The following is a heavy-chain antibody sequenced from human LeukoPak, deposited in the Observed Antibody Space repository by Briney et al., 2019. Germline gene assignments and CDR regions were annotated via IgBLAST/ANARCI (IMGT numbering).Heavy chain of an antibody. CDR2: ISGSSSPT. CDR1: GFTFSGYS. V-gene: IGHV3-48*04. D-gene: IGHD6-25*01. Sequence: GGSLRLSCVASGFTFSGYSMNWVRQAPGKGLEWVSYISGSSSPTFYADSVKGRFTISRDNAKNSLYLQMNSLRAEDTAMYYCAREPAAAGKNWFDPWGQGTLVTVSS. J-gene: IGHJ5*02. CDR3: AREPAAAGKNWFDP.